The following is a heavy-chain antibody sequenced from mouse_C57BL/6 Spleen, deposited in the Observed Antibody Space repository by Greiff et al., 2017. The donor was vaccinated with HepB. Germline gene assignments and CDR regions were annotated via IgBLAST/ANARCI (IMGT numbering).Heavy chain of an antibody. Sequence: VQLKESGAELVKPGASVKLSCTASGFNIKDYYMHWVKQRTEQGLEWIGRIDPEDGETKYAPKFQGKATITADTSSNTAYLQLSSLTSEDTAVYYCAPTAQATAWFAYWGQGTLVTVSA. CDR3: APTAQATAWFAY. CDR1: GFNIKDYY. J-gene: IGHJ3*01. D-gene: IGHD3-2*02. V-gene: IGHV14-2*01. CDR2: IDPEDGET.